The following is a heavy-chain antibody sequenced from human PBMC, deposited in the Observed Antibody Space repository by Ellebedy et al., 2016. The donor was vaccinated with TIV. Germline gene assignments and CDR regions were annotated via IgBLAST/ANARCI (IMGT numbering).Heavy chain of an antibody. CDR3: ARLGYSSFGGDY. J-gene: IGHJ4*02. CDR1: GYTFNTYW. V-gene: IGHV5-51*01. D-gene: IGHD6-19*01. CDR2: IYPGDSDT. Sequence: KVSCKGSGYTFNTYWIGWVRQMPGKGLEWMGIIYPGDSDTSYSPSFQGQVTISADKSIPTAYLQWSSLKASDTAMYYCARLGYSSFGGDYWGQGTLVTVSS.